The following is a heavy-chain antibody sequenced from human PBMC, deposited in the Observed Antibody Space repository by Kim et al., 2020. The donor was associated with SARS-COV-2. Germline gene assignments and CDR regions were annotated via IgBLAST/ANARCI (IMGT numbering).Heavy chain of an antibody. J-gene: IGHJ4*02. CDR3: ARKHSGYDLYY. V-gene: IGHV1-3*01. CDR2: T. Sequence: TKNSQKFQGTVTITRDTSASTAYMELSSLRAEDTAVYYCARKHSGYDLYYWGQGTLVTVSS. D-gene: IGHD5-12*01.